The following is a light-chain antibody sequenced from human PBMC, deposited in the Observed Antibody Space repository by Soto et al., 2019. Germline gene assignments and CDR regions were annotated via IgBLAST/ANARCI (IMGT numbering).Light chain of an antibody. CDR1: QSVSSSY. Sequence: ENVLTQSPGTLSLSPGERATLSCRASQSVSSSYLAWYQQKPGQAPRLLIYGASSRATGIPDRFSGSGSGTDFTLTIGRLEPEDFAVYYCQQYGSSQTFGQGTKVDIK. J-gene: IGKJ1*01. CDR3: QQYGSSQT. V-gene: IGKV3-20*01. CDR2: GAS.